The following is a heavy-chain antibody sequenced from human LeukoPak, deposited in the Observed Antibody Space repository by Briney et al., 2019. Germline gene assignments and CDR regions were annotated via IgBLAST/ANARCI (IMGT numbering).Heavy chain of an antibody. CDR3: AMEARYYFDY. V-gene: IGHV1-2*02. Sequence: ASVTVSCKGSGYTFTDFYIHWVRPAPGQGLAWMGWINPKSGGTHYARKFQGRVTMTRDTSISTGYMELSRLTSDDTAVYYCAMEARYYFDYWGQGTQVTVSS. CDR2: INPKSGGT. J-gene: IGHJ4*02. D-gene: IGHD3-10*01. CDR1: GYTFTDFY.